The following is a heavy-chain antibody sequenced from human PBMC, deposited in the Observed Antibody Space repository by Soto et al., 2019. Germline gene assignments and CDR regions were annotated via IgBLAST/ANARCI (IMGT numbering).Heavy chain of an antibody. J-gene: IGHJ4*02. D-gene: IGHD3-10*01. Sequence: PEGSLRLSCAASGFTFSNYGMHWVRQAPGKGLEWVAVISDDGVSKYYADSVQGRFTISRDNSESVVLLQMNSLRPDDTALYFCARAYYFGSGTSYTLYYWGQGTQVTVSS. CDR1: GFTFSNYG. CDR2: ISDDGVSK. CDR3: ARAYYFGSGTSYTLYY. V-gene: IGHV3-30*03.